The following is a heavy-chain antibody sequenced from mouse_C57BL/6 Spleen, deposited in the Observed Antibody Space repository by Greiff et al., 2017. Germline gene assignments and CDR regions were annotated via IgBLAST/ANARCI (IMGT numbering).Heavy chain of an antibody. CDR2: ISNGGGST. V-gene: IGHV5-12*01. CDR1: GFTFSDYY. J-gene: IGHJ2*01. D-gene: IGHD3-3*01. Sequence: EVKLMESGGGLVQPGGSLKLSCAASGFTFSDYYMYWVRQTPEKRLEWVAYISNGGGSTYYPDTVKGRFTISRNNAKNTLYLQMSRLKSEDTAMYYCAKLGDKGYYFDYWGQGTTLTVSS. CDR3: AKLGDKGYYFDY.